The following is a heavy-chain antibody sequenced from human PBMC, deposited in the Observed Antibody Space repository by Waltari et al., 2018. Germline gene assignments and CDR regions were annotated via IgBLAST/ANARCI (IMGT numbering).Heavy chain of an antibody. D-gene: IGHD1-1*01. J-gene: IGHJ6*02. CDR2: ISSDARDT. CDR1: GFTFSSYW. V-gene: IGHV3-74*03. CDR3: ARVSRRTYRSPVPGRHYYYGMDV. Sequence: EEQLVESGGGLVQPGDSLRLSYAVSGFTFSSYWMNWVRQAPVKGPLWGSRISSDARDTTYADSVKGRFTISRDNAKNTLYLQMNRLRAEDTAVYFCARVSRRTYRSPVPGRHYYYGMDVWGQGTTVTVSS.